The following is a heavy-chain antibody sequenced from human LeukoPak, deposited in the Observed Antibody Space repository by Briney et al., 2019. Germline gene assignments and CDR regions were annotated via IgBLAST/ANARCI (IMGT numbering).Heavy chain of an antibody. CDR2: IYYSGST. CDR1: GGSISSYY. V-gene: IGHV4-59*01. CDR3: ARDRDRYYFDY. D-gene: IGHD1-14*01. J-gene: IGHJ4*02. Sequence: SETLSLTCTVSGGSISSYYWSWIRQPPGKGLEWIGYIYYSGSTNYNPSFKSRVTISVDTSKNQFSLKLSSVTAADTAVYYCARDRDRYYFDYWGQGTLVTVSS.